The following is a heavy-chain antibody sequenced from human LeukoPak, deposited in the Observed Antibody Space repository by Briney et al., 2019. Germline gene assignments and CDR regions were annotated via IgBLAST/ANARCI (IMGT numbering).Heavy chain of an antibody. D-gene: IGHD3-16*01. J-gene: IGHJ4*02. V-gene: IGHV3-7*01. CDR3: ARDMKGNLDY. Sequence: GGSLSLSCAASGFTFSNAWMAWVRQAPGKGLEWVANINQDGSTKQYVDSVRGRFTISRDNAKNSLYLQMHSLRAEDTGLYHCARDMKGNLDYWGQGTLVTVSS. CDR2: INQDGSTK. CDR1: GFTFSNAW.